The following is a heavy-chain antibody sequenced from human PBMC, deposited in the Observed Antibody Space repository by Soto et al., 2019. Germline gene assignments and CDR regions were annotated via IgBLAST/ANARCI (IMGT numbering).Heavy chain of an antibody. V-gene: IGHV3-23*01. J-gene: IGHJ4*02. CDR2: ISGSGGST. CDR3: VSGIKYYYDSSGYYSDY. Sequence: PGGSLRLSCAASGFTFSSYAMSWVRQAPGKGLEWVSAISGSGGSTYYADSVKGRFTISRDNSKNTLYLQMNSLRAEDTAVYYCVSGIKYYYDSSGYYSDYWGQGTLVTVSS. CDR1: GFTFSSYA. D-gene: IGHD3-22*01.